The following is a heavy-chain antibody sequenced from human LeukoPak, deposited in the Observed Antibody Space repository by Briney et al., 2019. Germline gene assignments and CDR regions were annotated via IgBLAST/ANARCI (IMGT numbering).Heavy chain of an antibody. Sequence: SETLSLTCTVSGGSISSGGYYWSWIRQHPGKGLEWIGYIYYSGSTYYNPSLKSRVTISIDTSKNQFSLKLISVTAADTAVYYCARRSTYSESVDYWGQGTLVAVSS. J-gene: IGHJ4*02. CDR3: ARRSTYSESVDY. CDR2: IYYSGST. CDR1: GGSISSGGYY. D-gene: IGHD3-3*01. V-gene: IGHV4-31*03.